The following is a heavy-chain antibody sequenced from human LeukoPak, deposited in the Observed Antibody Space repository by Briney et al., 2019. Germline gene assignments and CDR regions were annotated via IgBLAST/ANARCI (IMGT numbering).Heavy chain of an antibody. V-gene: IGHV3-66*01. CDR2: IYSGGST. J-gene: IGHJ6*02. CDR1: GFTFSRYA. D-gene: IGHD6-6*01. CDR3: ASPYSSSSLYYYYDMDV. Sequence: GGSLRLSCAASGFTFSRYAMSWVRQAPGKGLEWVSVIYSGGSTYYADSVKGRFTISRDNSKNTLYLQMNSLRAEDTAVYYCASPYSSSSLYYYYDMDVWGQGTTVTVSS.